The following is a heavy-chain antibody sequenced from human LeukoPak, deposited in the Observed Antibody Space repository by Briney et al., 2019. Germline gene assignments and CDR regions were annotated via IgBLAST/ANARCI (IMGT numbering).Heavy chain of an antibody. Sequence: SETLSLTCAVYGGSFSGYYWSWIRQPPGKGLEWIGEINHSGSTNYNPSLKSRVTISVDTSENQFSLKLSSVTAADTAVYYCARVRDSSSWSYYFDYWGQGTLVTVSS. J-gene: IGHJ4*02. D-gene: IGHD6-13*01. CDR2: INHSGST. V-gene: IGHV4-34*01. CDR3: ARVRDSSSWSYYFDY. CDR1: GGSFSGYY.